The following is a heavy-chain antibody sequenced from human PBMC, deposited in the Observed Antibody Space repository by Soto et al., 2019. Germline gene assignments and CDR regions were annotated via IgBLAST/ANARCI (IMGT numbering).Heavy chain of an antibody. J-gene: IGHJ4*02. CDR1: GGSISSYY. D-gene: IGHD2-15*01. V-gene: IGHV4-59*01. Sequence: QVQLQESGPGLVKPSETLSLTCTVSGGSISSYYWSWIRQPPGKVLEWIGYIYYSGSTNYNPSLKGRVTLSVDTSKNQFSLKLSSVTAADTAVYYCARDEEVGCRGGSCYSRWGQGTLVTVSS. CDR3: ARDEEVGCRGGSCYSR. CDR2: IYYSGST.